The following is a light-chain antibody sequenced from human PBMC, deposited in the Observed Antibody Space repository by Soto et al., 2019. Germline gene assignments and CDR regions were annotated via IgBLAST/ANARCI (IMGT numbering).Light chain of an antibody. V-gene: IGLV1-47*02. CDR2: SNN. CDR1: SSNIGGTNY. Sequence: QSVLTQPPSASGTPGQKVFISCSGSSSNIGGTNYAYWYQQLPGAAPKLLMHSNNLRPSGVPERISGSKFGTAASLAISGIRSEAEAVYYCASWDDRLGAVIFGGGTKVTVI. CDR3: ASWDDRLGAVI. J-gene: IGLJ2*01.